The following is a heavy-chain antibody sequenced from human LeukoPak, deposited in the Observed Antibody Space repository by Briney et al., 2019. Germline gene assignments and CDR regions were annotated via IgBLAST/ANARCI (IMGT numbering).Heavy chain of an antibody. D-gene: IGHD5-18*01. CDR2: ISYDGPNK. J-gene: IGHJ4*02. CDR1: GFTFSSYG. Sequence: PGGSLRLSCAASGFTFSSYGMHWVRQAPGKGLEWVAVISYDGPNKYYVESVKGRFTISRDDSKRTLYLQMNSLRPEDTAVYYCAKEKLPSGYSFLTDYWGQGTLVTVPS. V-gene: IGHV3-30*18. CDR3: AKEKLPSGYSFLTDY.